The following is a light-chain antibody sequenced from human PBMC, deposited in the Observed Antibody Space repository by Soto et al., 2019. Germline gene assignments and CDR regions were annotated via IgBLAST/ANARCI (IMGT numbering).Light chain of an antibody. V-gene: IGLV1-51*01. CDR2: DNN. CDR1: SSNIGNNY. Sequence: QSVLTQPPPVSAAPGQKVTISCSGSSSNIGNNYVSWYQQLPGTAPKLLIYDNNKRPSGIPDRFPGSKSGTSATLGITGLQTGDEADYYCGTWDSSLSAGVFGTGTKVTVL. CDR3: GTWDSSLSAGV. J-gene: IGLJ1*01.